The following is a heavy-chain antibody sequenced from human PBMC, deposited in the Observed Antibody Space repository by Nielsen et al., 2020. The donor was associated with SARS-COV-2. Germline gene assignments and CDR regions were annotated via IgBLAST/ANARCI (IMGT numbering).Heavy chain of an antibody. CDR2: ISAYNGNT. J-gene: IGHJ4*02. Sequence: ASVKVSCKASGYTFSNYGVTWVRQAPGQGLEWMGWISAYNGNTNYAQKLQGRVTMTTDTSTSTAYMELRSLRSDDTAVYYCARDPHSSGWTYYFDYWGQGTLVTVSS. V-gene: IGHV1-18*01. CDR3: ARDPHSSGWTYYFDY. CDR1: GYTFSNYG. D-gene: IGHD6-19*01.